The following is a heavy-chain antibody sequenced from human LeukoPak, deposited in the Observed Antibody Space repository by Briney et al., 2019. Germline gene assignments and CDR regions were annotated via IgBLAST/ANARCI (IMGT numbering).Heavy chain of an antibody. CDR1: GGSIVGYY. CDR3: AGHHPRNTVDF. V-gene: IGHV4-59*08. Sequence: SETLSLTCTVSGGSIVGYYWSWIRQPPGKGLEWIAYISDIGSINYNPSLKSRVTISLDTSKNQLSLKLRSVTAADTAVYYCAGHHPRNTVDFWGQGTLVTVSS. J-gene: IGHJ4*02. D-gene: IGHD2/OR15-2a*01. CDR2: ISDIGSI.